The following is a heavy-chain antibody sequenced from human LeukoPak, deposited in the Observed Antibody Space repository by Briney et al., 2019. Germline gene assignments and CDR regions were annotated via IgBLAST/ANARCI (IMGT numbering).Heavy chain of an antibody. V-gene: IGHV3-48*01. D-gene: IGHD1-26*01. CDR2: ISDSSSFI. CDR3: ARGSGGSYWYY. CDR1: GFTFDNYG. Sequence: GGSLRLSCAASGFTFDNYGMNWVRQAPGKGLEWVSYISDSSSFIYYADSVKGRFTISRDNAKNSLYLQMNSLRAEDTAVYYCARGSGGSYWYYWGQGTLVTVSS. J-gene: IGHJ4*02.